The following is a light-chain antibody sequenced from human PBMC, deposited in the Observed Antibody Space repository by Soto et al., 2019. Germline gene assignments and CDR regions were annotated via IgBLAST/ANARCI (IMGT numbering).Light chain of an antibody. CDR2: GNS. CDR3: QSYDSSLRGSV. Sequence: QSVLTQPPSVSGAPGRRVTISCTGSSSNIGAGYDVHWYQQLPGTAPKLLIYGNSNRPSGVPDRFSGSKSGTSASLAITGLQAEDEADYYCQSYDSSLRGSVFGGGTQLTVL. J-gene: IGLJ3*02. V-gene: IGLV1-40*01. CDR1: SSNIGAGYD.